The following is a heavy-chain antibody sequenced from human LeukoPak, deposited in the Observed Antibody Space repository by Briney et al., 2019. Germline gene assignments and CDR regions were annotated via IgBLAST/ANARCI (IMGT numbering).Heavy chain of an antibody. CDR3: ARDTVDY. J-gene: IGHJ4*02. CDR2: INPNSGGT. V-gene: IGHV1-2*02. Sequence: GASVKVSCKASGYTFPDYYMHWVRQAPGQGLEWMGWINPNSGGTNYAKKFQGRVTMTRETSISTASMELTRLTSNVTAVYYCARDTVDYWGQGTLVTVSS. D-gene: IGHD4-17*01. CDR1: GYTFPDYY.